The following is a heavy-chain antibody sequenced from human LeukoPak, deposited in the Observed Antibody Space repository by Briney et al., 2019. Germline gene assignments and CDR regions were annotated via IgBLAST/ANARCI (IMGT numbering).Heavy chain of an antibody. CDR1: GYTFTSYG. D-gene: IGHD3-3*01. V-gene: IGHV1-18*01. CDR3: ARDRSGTDFWGGYWESYYYYYYMDV. Sequence: GASVKVSCKASGYTFTSYGISWVRQAPGQGLEWMGWISAYNGNTNYAQKLQGRVTMTTDTSTSTAYMELRSLRSDDTAVYYCARDRSGTDFWGGYWESYYYYYYMDVWGKGTTVTVSS. J-gene: IGHJ6*03. CDR2: ISAYNGNT.